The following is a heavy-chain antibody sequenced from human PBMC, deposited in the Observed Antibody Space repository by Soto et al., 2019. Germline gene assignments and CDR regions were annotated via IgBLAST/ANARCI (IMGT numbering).Heavy chain of an antibody. CDR3: ARRGAVRRVPAATWNYYYYMDV. CDR2: IYYSGST. J-gene: IGHJ6*03. D-gene: IGHD2-2*01. CDR1: GGSISSSSPY. Sequence: PSETLSLTCTVSGGSISSSSPYWGWIRQPPGKGLEWIGCIYYSGSTYYNPSLKSRVTISVDTSKNQFSLKLSSVTAADTAVYYCARRGAVRRVPAATWNYYYYMDVWGKGTTVTISS. V-gene: IGHV4-39*07.